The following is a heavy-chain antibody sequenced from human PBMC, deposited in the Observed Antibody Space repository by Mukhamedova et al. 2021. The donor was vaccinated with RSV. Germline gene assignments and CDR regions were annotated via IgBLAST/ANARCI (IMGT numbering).Heavy chain of an antibody. Sequence: GRGLGWMGMIFPGDADTKYSESFQGQVTISVDTSSSISYLQWDTLKASDSATYYCARGRTPTYGFPFDYWGRGTLVTVSS. CDR3: ARGRTPTYGFPFDY. J-gene: IGHJ4*02. V-gene: IGHV5-51*01. D-gene: IGHD3-10*01. CDR2: IFPGDADT.